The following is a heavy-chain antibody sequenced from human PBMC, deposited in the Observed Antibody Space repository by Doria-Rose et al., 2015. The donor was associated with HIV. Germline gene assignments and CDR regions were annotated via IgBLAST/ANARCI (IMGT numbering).Heavy chain of an antibody. D-gene: IGHD3-10*01. Sequence: GGSISSYYWNWIRQPPGKGLEWIGYIYSSGSTHYNPSLKSRVTISIGTSKNQFSLKLSSVTAADTAVYYCARFRPSRGIYYSLDVWGKGTTVTVSS. J-gene: IGHJ6*03. V-gene: IGHV4-4*09. CDR3: ARFRPSRGIYYSLDV. CDR2: IYSSGST. CDR1: GGSISSYY.